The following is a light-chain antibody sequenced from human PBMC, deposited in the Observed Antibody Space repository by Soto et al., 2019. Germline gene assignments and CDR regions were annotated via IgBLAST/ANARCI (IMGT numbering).Light chain of an antibody. V-gene: IGLV1-47*01. J-gene: IGLJ3*02. CDR3: AAWDDSLSGWV. Sequence: QSVLTQPPSASGTPGQRVTISCSGSSSNIGSNYVYWYQQLPGTAPKLLIYRNNQRPSGVPDRFSGSNSGTSASLAISGFRSEDEADYYCAAWDDSLSGWVFGGGTKLTVL. CDR1: SSNIGSNY. CDR2: RNN.